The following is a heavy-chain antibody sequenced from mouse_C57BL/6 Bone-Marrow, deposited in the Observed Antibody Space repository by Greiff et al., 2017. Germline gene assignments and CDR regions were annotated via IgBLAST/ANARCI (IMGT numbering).Heavy chain of an antibody. Sequence: VQLQQSGAELVKPGASVKISCKASGYAFSSYWMNWVKQRPGKGLEWIGQIYPGDGDPNYNGKFKGKATLTADKSYSTSYMHLSSLTSEDAAVYFCARILLYYYAMDYWGQGTSVTVSA. CDR2: IYPGDGDP. J-gene: IGHJ4*01. CDR3: ARILLYYYAMDY. CDR1: GYAFSSYW. V-gene: IGHV1-80*01.